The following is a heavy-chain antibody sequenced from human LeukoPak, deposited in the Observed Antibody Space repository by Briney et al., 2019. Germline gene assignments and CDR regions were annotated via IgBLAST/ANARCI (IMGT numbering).Heavy chain of an antibody. Sequence: GGSLRLSCAASGFTFSSYLMSWVRQAPGKGLEWVANIKQDGSEKYYVDSVKGRFTISRDNAKNSLYLQMNSLRAEDTAVYYCARDTGSSWYYYYYMDVWGKGTTVTVSS. J-gene: IGHJ6*03. CDR3: ARDTGSSWYYYYYMDV. V-gene: IGHV3-7*01. CDR2: IKQDGSEK. CDR1: GFTFSSYL. D-gene: IGHD6-13*01.